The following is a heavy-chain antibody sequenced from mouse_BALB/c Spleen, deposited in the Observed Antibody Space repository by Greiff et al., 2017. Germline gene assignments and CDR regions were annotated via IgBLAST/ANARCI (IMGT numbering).Heavy chain of an antibody. V-gene: IGHV5-9-4*01. J-gene: IGHJ3*01. CDR1: GFTFSSYA. CDR2: ISSGGSYT. CDR3: AREGTTGWFAY. Sequence: EVQRVESGGGLVKPGGSLKLSCAASGFTFSSYAMSWVRQSPEKRLEWVAEISSGGSYTYYPDTVTGRFTISRDNAKNTLYLEMSSLRSEDTAMYYCAREGTTGWFAYWGQGTLVTVSA. D-gene: IGHD2-14*01.